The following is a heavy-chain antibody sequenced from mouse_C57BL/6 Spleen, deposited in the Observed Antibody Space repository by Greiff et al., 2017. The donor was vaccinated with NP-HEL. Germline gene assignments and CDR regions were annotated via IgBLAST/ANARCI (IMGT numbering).Heavy chain of an antibody. CDR2: IDPSDSET. V-gene: IGHV1-52*01. D-gene: IGHD1-1*01. J-gene: IGHJ1*03. CDR3: ALYYYGSSGYFDV. Sequence: VKLQQPGAELVRPGSSVKLSCKASGYTFTSYWMHWVKQRPIQGLEWIGNIDPSDSETHYNQKFKDKATLTVDKSSSTAYMQLSSLTSEDSAVYYCALYYYGSSGYFDVWGTGTTVTVSS. CDR1: GYTFTSYW.